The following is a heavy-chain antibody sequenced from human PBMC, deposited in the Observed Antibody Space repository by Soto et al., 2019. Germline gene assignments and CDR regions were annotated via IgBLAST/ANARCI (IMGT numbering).Heavy chain of an antibody. CDR3: PRDSTYYYYGMDV. Sequence: PSETLSLTCTVSGGSISSGGYYWSWIRQHPGKGLEWIGYIYYSGSTYYNPSLKSRVTISVDTSKNQFSLKLSSVTAADTAVYYCPRDSTYYYYGMDVWGQGTTVTSP. CDR1: GGSISSGGYY. CDR2: IYYSGST. D-gene: IGHD2-2*01. J-gene: IGHJ6*02. V-gene: IGHV4-31*03.